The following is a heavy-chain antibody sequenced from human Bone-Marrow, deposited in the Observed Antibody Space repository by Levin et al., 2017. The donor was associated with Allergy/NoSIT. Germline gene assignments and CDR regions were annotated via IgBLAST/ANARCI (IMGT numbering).Heavy chain of an antibody. CDR3: ARARVLAAMSFAY. Sequence: RASVKVSCKASGHTLGGHYMIWVRQAPGQGLEWMGGINPNTGGTNYAQKFQGRISMTSDTSINVVYMELTSLTYDDTAFYFCARARVLAAMSFAYWGQGTQVTVAS. D-gene: IGHD2-2*01. J-gene: IGHJ4*02. CDR1: GHTLGGHY. V-gene: IGHV1-2*02. CDR2: INPNTGGT.